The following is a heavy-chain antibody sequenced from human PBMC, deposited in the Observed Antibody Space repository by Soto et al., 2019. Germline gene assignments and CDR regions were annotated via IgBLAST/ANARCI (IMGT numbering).Heavy chain of an antibody. CDR2: IYHSGST. V-gene: IGHV4-30-2*01. CDR3: ARGSSWYRVYFPH. CDR1: GGSISSGGYS. Sequence: SETLSLTCAVSGGSISSGGYSWSWIRQPPGKGLEWIGYIYHSGSTYYNPSLKSRVTISVDRSKNQFSLKLSSVTAADTAVYYCARGSSWYRVYFPHWGQGTLVTVSS. D-gene: IGHD6-13*01. J-gene: IGHJ1*01.